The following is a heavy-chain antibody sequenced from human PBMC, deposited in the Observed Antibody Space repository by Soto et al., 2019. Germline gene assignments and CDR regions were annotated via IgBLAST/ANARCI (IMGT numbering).Heavy chain of an antibody. Sequence: SETLSLTCTVSGGSISSYYWSWIRQPPGKGLEWIGYIYYSGSTNYNPSLKSRVTISVDTSKNQFSLKLSSVTAADTAVYYCARVLVPAAISRFDPWGQGTLVTVSS. V-gene: IGHV4-59*01. CDR3: ARVLVPAAISRFDP. J-gene: IGHJ5*02. D-gene: IGHD2-2*01. CDR2: IYYSGST. CDR1: GGSISSYY.